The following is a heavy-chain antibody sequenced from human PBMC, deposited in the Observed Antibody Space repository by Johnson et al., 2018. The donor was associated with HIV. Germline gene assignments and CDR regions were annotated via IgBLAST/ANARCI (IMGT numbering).Heavy chain of an antibody. CDR2: ISYDGSNR. J-gene: IGHJ3*02. CDR3: ARGRKDIAAVDGLDTDGFDM. D-gene: IGHD6-13*01. V-gene: IGHV3-30*04. Sequence: QVQLMESGGGVVQPGRSLRLFCAVSGFTFTSYTMHWVRQAPGRGLEWVAVISYDGSNRYYADSVKGRFTISRDTSKDTLYLQMTSLRREDTAVYYCARGRKDIAAVDGLDTDGFDMWGQGTMVTVSS. CDR1: GFTFTSYT.